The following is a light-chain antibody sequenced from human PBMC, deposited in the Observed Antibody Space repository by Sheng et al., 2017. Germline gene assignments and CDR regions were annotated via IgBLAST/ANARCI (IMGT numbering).Light chain of an antibody. V-gene: IGKV1-17*03. J-gene: IGKJ4*01. CDR2: AAS. CDR3: LQHDSYPLT. CDR1: QGIRNY. Sequence: DIQMTQSPSAMSASVGDRVTITCRASQGIRNYLVWFQQKSGKVPKRLIYAASSLQSGVPSRFSGSGSGTDFTLTISSLQPEDSATYYCLQHDSYPLTFGGGTKVEIK.